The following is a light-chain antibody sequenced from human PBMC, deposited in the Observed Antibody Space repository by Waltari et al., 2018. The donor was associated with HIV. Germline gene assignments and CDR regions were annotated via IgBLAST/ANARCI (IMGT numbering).Light chain of an antibody. CDR1: QSVFYSPSNKNF. CDR3: QQYYGKFWT. Sequence: DIVLTQFPNSLAVSLGERATMRCRSRQSVFYSPSNKNFLSWYQQKSGQPPRLRRYGATTRENVVPDRVTGSGAGADFTRTISNLQPEDVATYYCQQYYGKFWTFGQGTKVEV. CDR2: GAT. V-gene: IGKV4-1*01. J-gene: IGKJ1*01.